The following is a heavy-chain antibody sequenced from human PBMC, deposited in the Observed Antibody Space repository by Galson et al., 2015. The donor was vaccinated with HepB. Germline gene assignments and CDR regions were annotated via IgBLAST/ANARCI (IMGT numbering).Heavy chain of an antibody. CDR1: GYTFTSYY. CDR3: ARGPIKNSSGYPFDY. Sequence: SVKVSCKASGYTFTSYYMHWVRQAPGQGLEWMGIINPSGGSTSYAQKFQGRVTMTRDTSTSTVYMELSGLRSEDTAVYYCARGPIKNSSGYPFDYWGQGTLVTVSS. D-gene: IGHD3-22*01. V-gene: IGHV1-46*01. J-gene: IGHJ4*02. CDR2: INPSGGST.